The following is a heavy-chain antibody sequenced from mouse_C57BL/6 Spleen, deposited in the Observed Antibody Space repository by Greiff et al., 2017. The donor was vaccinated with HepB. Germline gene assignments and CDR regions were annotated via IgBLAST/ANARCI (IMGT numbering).Heavy chain of an antibody. Sequence: EVQLQQSGPELVKPGASVKISCKASGYSFTGYYMNWVKQSPEKSLEWIGEINPSTGGTTYNQKFKAKATLTVDKSSSTAYMQLKSLTSEDSAVYYCARSPTSSYFDYWGQGTTLTVSS. CDR1: GYSFTGYY. J-gene: IGHJ2*01. V-gene: IGHV1-42*01. CDR2: INPSTGGT. CDR3: ARSPTSSYFDY. D-gene: IGHD4-1*02.